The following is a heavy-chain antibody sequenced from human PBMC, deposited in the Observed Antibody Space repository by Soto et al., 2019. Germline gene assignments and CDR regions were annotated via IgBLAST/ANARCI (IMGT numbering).Heavy chain of an antibody. D-gene: IGHD6-13*01. CDR3: HSAGYSSSWYDLDY. CDR1: RGTFISYA. Sequence: XSGQVSFKASRGTFISYAISWVRQAPGQGLEWMGGIIPIFGTANYAQKFQGRVTITADESTSTAYMELSSLRSEDTAVYYCHSAGYSSSWYDLDYWGQGTLVTVS. J-gene: IGHJ4*02. CDR2: IIPIFGTA. V-gene: IGHV1-69*13.